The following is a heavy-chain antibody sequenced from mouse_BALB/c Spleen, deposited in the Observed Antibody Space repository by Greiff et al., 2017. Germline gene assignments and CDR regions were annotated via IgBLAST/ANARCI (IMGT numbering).Heavy chain of an antibody. Sequence: EVQGVESGGGLVKPGGSLKLSCAASGFTFSSYAMSWVRQTPEKRLEWVASISSGGSTYYPDSVKGRFTISRDNARNILYLQMSSLMSEDTAMYYCARGRGLPWYFDVWGAGTTVTVSS. D-gene: IGHD2-2*01. CDR2: ISSGGST. J-gene: IGHJ1*01. CDR3: ARGRGLPWYFDV. V-gene: IGHV5-6-5*01. CDR1: GFTFSSYA.